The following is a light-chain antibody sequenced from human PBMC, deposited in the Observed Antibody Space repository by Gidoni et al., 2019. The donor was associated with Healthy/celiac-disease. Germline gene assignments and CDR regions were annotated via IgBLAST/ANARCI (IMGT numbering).Light chain of an antibody. CDR1: QSVSYY. V-gene: IGKV3-11*01. CDR3: QQRSSWPPT. CDR2: DSS. J-gene: IGKJ1*01. Sequence: EIVLTQSPATLSLSPGERATLSCSASQSVSYYLAWYQQKPGQAPRLLIHDSSNRATGIPARFSGSGSGTDFTLTISSLEPEDFAVYYCQQRSSWPPTFGQGTEVEIK.